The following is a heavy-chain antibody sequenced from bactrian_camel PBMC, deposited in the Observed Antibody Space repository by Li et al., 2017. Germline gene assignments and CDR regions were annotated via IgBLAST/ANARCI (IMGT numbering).Heavy chain of an antibody. D-gene: IGHD2*01. CDR1: EYTYIGDG. Sequence: VQLVESGGASVQAGGSLRLSCAISEYTYIGDGMAWFRQAPGKEREGVAVIYTGGRGSTYYADSVKGRFTCSQDNAKNTLYLQMDSLSPEDTAMYYCALALGSYCELDYIPDYWGQGTQVTVS. V-gene: IGHV3S1*01. J-gene: IGHJ4*01. CDR2: IYTGGRGST. CDR3: ALALGSYCELDYIPDY.